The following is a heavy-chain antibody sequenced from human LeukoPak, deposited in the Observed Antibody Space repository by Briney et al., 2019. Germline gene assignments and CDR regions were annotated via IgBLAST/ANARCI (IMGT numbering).Heavy chain of an antibody. CDR3: TSPGGY. J-gene: IGHJ4*02. V-gene: IGHV3-49*04. CDR2: IRSKAYGGTT. D-gene: IGHD3-16*01. CDR1: GFTFGEYA. Sequence: PGGSLRLSCTGSGFTFGEYAMSWVRQAPGKGLEWVGLIRSKAYGGTTEYAASVKGRFTISRDDSKSIAYLQMNSLKTEDTAVYYCTSPGGYWGKGTLVTVSS.